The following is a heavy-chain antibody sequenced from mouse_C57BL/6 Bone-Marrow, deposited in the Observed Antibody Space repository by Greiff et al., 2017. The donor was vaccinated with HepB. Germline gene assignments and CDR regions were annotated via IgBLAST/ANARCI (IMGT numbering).Heavy chain of an antibody. V-gene: IGHV5-9-1*02. CDR3: TRAHTTVVATGAMDY. CDR1: GFTFSSYA. CDR2: ISSGGDYI. J-gene: IGHJ4*01. Sequence: EVNVVESGEGLVKPGGSLKLSCAASGFTFSSYAMSWVRQTPEKRLEWVAYISSGGDYIYYADTVKGRFTISRDNARNTLYLQMSSLKSEDTAMYYCTRAHTTVVATGAMDYWGQGTSVTVSS. D-gene: IGHD1-1*01.